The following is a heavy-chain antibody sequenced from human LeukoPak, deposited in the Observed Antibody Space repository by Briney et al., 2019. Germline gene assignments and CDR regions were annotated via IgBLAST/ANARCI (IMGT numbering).Heavy chain of an antibody. V-gene: IGHV4-59*01. D-gene: IGHD6-13*01. CDR1: GGSITGYY. J-gene: IGHJ2*01. CDR3: ARQLRAAAGSLDYYFDL. Sequence: SETLSLTCTVSGGSITGYYWSWIRQPPGKSLECIGYIYYSGNTNYNPSLKSRVSISVDTSKNQFSLKLSSVTAADTAVYYCARQLRAAAGSLDYYFDLWGRGTLVTVSS. CDR2: IYYSGNT.